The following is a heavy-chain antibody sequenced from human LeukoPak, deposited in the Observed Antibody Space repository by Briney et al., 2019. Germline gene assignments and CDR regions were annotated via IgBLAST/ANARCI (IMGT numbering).Heavy chain of an antibody. D-gene: IGHD3-3*01. CDR1: GGSISSSSYY. J-gene: IGHJ6*03. CDR3: ARIPAITIFGVVIDNYYMDV. V-gene: IGHV4-39*01. Sequence: SETLSLTCTVSGGSISSSSYYWGWIRQPPGKGLEWIGSIYYSGSTYYNPSLKSRVTISVDTSKNQFSLKPSSVTAADTAVYYCARIPAITIFGVVIDNYYMDVWGKGTTVTVSS. CDR2: IYYSGST.